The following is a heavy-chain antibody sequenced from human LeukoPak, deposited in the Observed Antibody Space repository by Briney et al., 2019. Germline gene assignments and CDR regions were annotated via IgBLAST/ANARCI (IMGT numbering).Heavy chain of an antibody. V-gene: IGHV1-69*05. J-gene: IGHJ3*02. CDR1: GGTFTNYA. CDR3: ARDLSIFGVAPGAFDI. D-gene: IGHD3-3*01. Sequence: SVKVSCKASGGTFTNYAINWMRQAPGQGLEWMGGIIPIFGTANSAQKFQGRVTITTDESTSTAYMELSSLRSEDTAVYYCARDLSIFGVAPGAFDIWGQGTMVTVSS. CDR2: IIPIFGTA.